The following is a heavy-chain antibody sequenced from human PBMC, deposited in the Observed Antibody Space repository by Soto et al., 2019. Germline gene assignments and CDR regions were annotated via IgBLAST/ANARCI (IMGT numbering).Heavy chain of an antibody. J-gene: IGHJ5*02. Sequence: ASVKVSCKASGYTFTGYYMHWVRQAPGQGLEWMGWINPNSGGTNYAQKFQGWVTMTRDTFISTAYMELSRLRSDDTAVYYCARGIAADGNSYWFDPWGQGTLVTVSS. CDR3: ARGIAADGNSYWFDP. D-gene: IGHD6-13*01. CDR2: INPNSGGT. V-gene: IGHV1-2*04. CDR1: GYTFTGYY.